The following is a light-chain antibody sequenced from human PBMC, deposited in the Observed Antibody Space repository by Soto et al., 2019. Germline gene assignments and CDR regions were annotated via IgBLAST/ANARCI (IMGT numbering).Light chain of an antibody. Sequence: EFVLTQSPGTLSLSPGERATLSCRASQTVRNNYLAWYQQKPGQAPRLLIHDASSRATGIPDRFSGSGSGTDFTLTISRLEPEDFAVYYCQQYGGSPRTFGQGTKVDIK. CDR3: QQYGGSPRT. V-gene: IGKV3-20*01. CDR1: QTVRNNY. CDR2: DAS. J-gene: IGKJ1*01.